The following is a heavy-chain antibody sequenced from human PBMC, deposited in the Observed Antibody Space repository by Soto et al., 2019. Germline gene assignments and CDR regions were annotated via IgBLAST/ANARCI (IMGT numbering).Heavy chain of an antibody. Sequence: VQLVESGGGLVQPGGSLRLSCAASGFTFSSYWMQWVRQAPGKGLVWVSRINSDGSSTNYADSVKGRFTISRDNAKNTLYLQMNSLRAEDTAVYYCARGPNDYGDYVPAMDVWGQGTTVTVSS. D-gene: IGHD4-17*01. J-gene: IGHJ6*02. CDR1: GFTFSSYW. CDR2: INSDGSST. V-gene: IGHV3-74*01. CDR3: ARGPNDYGDYVPAMDV.